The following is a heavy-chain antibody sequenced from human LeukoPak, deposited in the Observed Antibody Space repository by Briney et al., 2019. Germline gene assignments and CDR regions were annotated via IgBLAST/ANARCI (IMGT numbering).Heavy chain of an antibody. CDR1: GGSISSGDYY. D-gene: IGHD2-2*01. CDR2: IYYSGST. CDR3: ARGENRYCSSTSCPPGDY. J-gene: IGHJ4*02. V-gene: IGHV4-30-4*01. Sequence: SETLSLTCTVSGGSISSGDYYWRWIRQPPGKGLEWIGYIYYSGSTYYNPSLKSRVTISVDTSKNQFSLKLSSATAADTAVYYCARGENRYCSSTSCPPGDYWGRGTLVTVSS.